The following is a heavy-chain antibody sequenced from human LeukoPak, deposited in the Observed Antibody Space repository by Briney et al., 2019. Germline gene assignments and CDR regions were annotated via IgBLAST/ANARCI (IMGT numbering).Heavy chain of an antibody. J-gene: IGHJ4*02. CDR1: GFTFSNAW. Sequence: GGSLRLSCAASGFTFSNAWMSWVRQAPGKGLEWVGRIKSKTDGGTTDYAAPVKDRFTISRDDSKNSLYLQMNSLKTEDTAVYYCTASYYDSSGYRVWGQGTLVTVSS. CDR2: IKSKTDGGTT. D-gene: IGHD3-22*01. CDR3: TASYYDSSGYRV. V-gene: IGHV3-15*01.